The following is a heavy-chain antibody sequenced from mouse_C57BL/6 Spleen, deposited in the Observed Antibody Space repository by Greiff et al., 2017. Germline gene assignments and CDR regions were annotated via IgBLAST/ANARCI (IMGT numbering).Heavy chain of an antibody. V-gene: IGHV1-81*01. J-gene: IGHJ2*01. CDR2: IYPRSGNT. CDR1: GYTFTSYG. D-gene: IGHD1-1*01. Sequence: VHLVESGAELARPGASVKLSCKASGYTFTSYGISWVKQRTGQGLEWIGEIYPRSGNTYYNEKFKGKATLTADKSSSTAYMELRSLTSEDSAVYFWARYYGSSSWDYFDYWGQGTTLTVSS. CDR3: ARYYGSSSWDYFDY.